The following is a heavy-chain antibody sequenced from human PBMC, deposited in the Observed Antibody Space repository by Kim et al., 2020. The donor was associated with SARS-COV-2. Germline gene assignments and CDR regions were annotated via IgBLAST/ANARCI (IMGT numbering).Heavy chain of an antibody. CDR3: AKGGGRWELQNWFDP. V-gene: IGHV3-9*01. J-gene: IGHJ5*02. D-gene: IGHD1-26*01. Sequence: GGSLRLSCAASGFTFDDYAMHWVRQAPGKGLEWVSGISWNSGSIGYADSVKGRFTISRDNAKNSLYLQMNSLRAEDTALYYCAKGGGRWELQNWFDPWGQGTLVTVSS. CDR1: GFTFDDYA. CDR2: ISWNSGSI.